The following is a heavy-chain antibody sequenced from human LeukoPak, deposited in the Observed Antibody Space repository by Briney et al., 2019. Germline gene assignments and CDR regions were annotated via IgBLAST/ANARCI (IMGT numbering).Heavy chain of an antibody. CDR1: GYTFTSNY. CDR3: AREEYYYDSSGDGIDYFDY. CDR2: ISPSGGST. D-gene: IGHD3-22*01. Sequence: ASVKVSCKAFGYTFTSNYMHWVRQAPGQGPEWMGVISPSGGSTTYAQKFQGRVTLTRDMSTSTDYLELSSLRSEDTAVYYCAREEYYYDSSGDGIDYFDYWGQGTLVTVSS. V-gene: IGHV1-46*01. J-gene: IGHJ4*02.